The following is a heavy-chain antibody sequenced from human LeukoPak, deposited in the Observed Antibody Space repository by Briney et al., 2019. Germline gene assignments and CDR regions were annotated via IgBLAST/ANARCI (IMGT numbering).Heavy chain of an antibody. D-gene: IGHD2/OR15-2a*01. J-gene: IGHJ4*02. CDR2: ISYDGSNK. CDR1: GFTFSNYA. CDR3: AKAAGNIGASRVYDY. V-gene: IGHV3-30*14. Sequence: PGRSLRLSCAASGFTFSNYAMHWVRQAPGKGLEWVTVISYDGSNKFYADSVKGRFTISRDNSESTLFLQMNSLRAEDTAVYYCAKAAGNIGASRVYDYWGQGTLVTVSS.